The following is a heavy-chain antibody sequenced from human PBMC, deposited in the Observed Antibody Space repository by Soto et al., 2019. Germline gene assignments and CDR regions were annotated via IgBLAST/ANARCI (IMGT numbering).Heavy chain of an antibody. J-gene: IGHJ6*02. CDR3: AGNKRGYSYGYYYGKDV. D-gene: IGHD5-18*01. V-gene: IGHV4-59*01. CDR1: GGCISSYY. CDR2: IYYSGST. Sequence: PSETLSLTCTVSGGCISSYYWSWIRQPPGKGLEWIGYIYYSGSTNYNPSLKSRVTISVDTSKNQFSLKLSSVTAADTAVYYCAGNKRGYSYGYYYGKDVWGQGTTVTVSS.